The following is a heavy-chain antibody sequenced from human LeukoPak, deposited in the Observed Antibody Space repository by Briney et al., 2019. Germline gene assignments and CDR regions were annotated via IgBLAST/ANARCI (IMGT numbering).Heavy chain of an antibody. J-gene: IGHJ4*02. CDR1: GDSVSSNSAA. CDR3: ARASTIVTTITAFDY. D-gene: IGHD5-12*01. Sequence: SQTLSLTCAISGDSVSSNSAAWNWIRQSPSRGLEWLGRTYYRSKWYSDYAVSVKSRITLNPDTSKNQFSLQLTSVTTEDTAVYYCARASTIVTTITAFDYWGQGSLVTVSS. V-gene: IGHV6-1*01. CDR2: TYYRSKWYS.